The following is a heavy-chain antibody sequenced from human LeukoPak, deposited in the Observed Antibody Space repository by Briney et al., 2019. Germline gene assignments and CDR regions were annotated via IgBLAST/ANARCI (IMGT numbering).Heavy chain of an antibody. Sequence: GRSLRLSCAASGFTFSSYGMHWVRQAPGKGLEWVAVIWYDGSNKYYADSVKGRFTISRDNSKNTLYLQMNSLRAEDTAVYYCARGARYDFWSGYPNYYYMDVWGKGTTVTVSS. CDR1: GFTFSSYG. V-gene: IGHV3-33*01. CDR3: ARGARYDFWSGYPNYYYMDV. D-gene: IGHD3-3*01. J-gene: IGHJ6*03. CDR2: IWYDGSNK.